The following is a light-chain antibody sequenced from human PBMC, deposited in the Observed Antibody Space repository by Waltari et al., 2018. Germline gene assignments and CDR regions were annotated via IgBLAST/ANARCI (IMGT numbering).Light chain of an antibody. J-gene: IGLJ3*02. CDR3: NSRDSSANLWV. Sequence: SSELAQDPAMSVALGQTVRITCKGDTLRSFRATWYQQKPGQAPVLFIYDQNNRPSGIPDRFSGSSSGNTASLTITGAQAEDEADYYCNSRDSSANLWVFGGGTKLTVL. CDR1: TLRSFR. V-gene: IGLV3-19*01. CDR2: DQN.